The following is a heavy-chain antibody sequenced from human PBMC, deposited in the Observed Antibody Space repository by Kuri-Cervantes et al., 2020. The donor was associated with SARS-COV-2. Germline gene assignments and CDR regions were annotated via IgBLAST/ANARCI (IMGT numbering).Heavy chain of an antibody. CDR2: IHPGDSDT. V-gene: IGHV5-51*01. J-gene: IGHJ6*03. Sequence: KVSCKGSGYSFTTYWIGWVRQMPGKGLEWMGIIHPGDSDTRYSPSFQGQVTISADKSISTAFLQWSSLKASDTAIYYCARRAYGEQVDYYYMDVWGKGTTVTVSS. CDR3: ARRAYGEQVDYYYMDV. CDR1: GYSFTTYW. D-gene: IGHD4-17*01.